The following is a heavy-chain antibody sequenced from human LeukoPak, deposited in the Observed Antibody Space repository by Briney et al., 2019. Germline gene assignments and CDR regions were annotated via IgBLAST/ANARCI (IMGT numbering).Heavy chain of an antibody. CDR2: ISGSGGST. CDR1: GFTFSSYA. V-gene: IGHV3-23*01. Sequence: GGSLRLSCAASGFTFSSYAMSCVRQAPGKGLEWVSAISGSGGSTYYADSVKGRFTISRDNSKNTLYLQMNSLRAEDTAVYYCAKDHYYDSSGYLKEYAFDIWGQGTMVTVSS. J-gene: IGHJ3*02. D-gene: IGHD3-22*01. CDR3: AKDHYYDSSGYLKEYAFDI.